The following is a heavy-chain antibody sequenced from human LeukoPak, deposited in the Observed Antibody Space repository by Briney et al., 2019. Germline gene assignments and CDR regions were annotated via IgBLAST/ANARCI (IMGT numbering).Heavy chain of an antibody. Sequence: ASVKVSCKASGYTSTNYGISWVRQAPGQGLEWMGWINPNSGGTNYAQKFQGRVTMTRDTSISTAYMELSRLRSDDTAVHYCASNVDTAMVTLWFDYWGQGTLVTVSS. D-gene: IGHD5-18*01. CDR3: ASNVDTAMVTLWFDY. CDR1: GYTSTNYG. J-gene: IGHJ4*02. CDR2: INPNSGGT. V-gene: IGHV1-2*02.